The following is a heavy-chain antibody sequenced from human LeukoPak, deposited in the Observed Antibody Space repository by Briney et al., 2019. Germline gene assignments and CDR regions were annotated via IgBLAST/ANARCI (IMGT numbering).Heavy chain of an antibody. D-gene: IGHD2-15*01. CDR2: ISASGSAT. CDR1: GFIFSNYG. Sequence: GGSLRLSCAASGFIFSNYGMNWVRQAPGKGLEWVAAISASGSATSYADSVRGRFTISRDNSKNTLYLQMSNLRAEDTAIYYCARVGSRYCSGANCYDGFWGQGTLVSVSS. V-gene: IGHV3-23*01. J-gene: IGHJ4*02. CDR3: ARVGSRYCSGANCYDGF.